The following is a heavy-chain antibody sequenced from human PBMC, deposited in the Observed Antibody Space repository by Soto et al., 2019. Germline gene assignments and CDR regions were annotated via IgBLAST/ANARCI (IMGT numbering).Heavy chain of an antibody. V-gene: IGHV1-18*01. CDR3: ARDRVVVPGWFDP. CDR1: GYTFGRYG. J-gene: IGHJ5*02. CDR2: ISAYNGNT. Sequence: QVQLVQSGAEVKKPGASVKVSCKASGYTFGRYGMTWVRQAPGQGLEWIGWISAYNGNTDYAQKFQGRVTLTTDTSTDTAYMELRSLRSDDTAVYYCARDRVVVPGWFDPWGQGTLVTVSS. D-gene: IGHD3-3*01.